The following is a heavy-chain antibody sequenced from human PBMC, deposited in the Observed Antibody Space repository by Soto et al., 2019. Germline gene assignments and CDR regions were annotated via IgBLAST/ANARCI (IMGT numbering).Heavy chain of an antibody. CDR2: ISGSGGST. CDR1: GFTFSSYA. J-gene: IGHJ4*02. D-gene: IGHD6-19*01. V-gene: IGHV3-23*01. CDR3: AKSGGGWYAAFDY. Sequence: GGSLRLSCAASGFTFSSYAMSWVRQAPGKGLEWVSAISGSGGSTYYADSVKGRFTISRDNSKNTLYLQRNSLRAEDTAVYYCAKSGGGWYAAFDYWGQGTLVTVSS.